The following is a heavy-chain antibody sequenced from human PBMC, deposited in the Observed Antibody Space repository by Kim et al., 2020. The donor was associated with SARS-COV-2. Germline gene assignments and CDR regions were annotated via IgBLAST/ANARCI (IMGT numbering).Heavy chain of an antibody. CDR3: ARHVGKWALDY. V-gene: IGHV4-59*08. Sequence: SETLSLTCTVSGGSTSSFSWSWIRQTPGKGLEWIANIYDSGNIKYTPSLKSRITISVETSKNQVSLRLTSMTAADTAMYYCARHVGKWALDYWGQGTLV. J-gene: IGHJ4*02. D-gene: IGHD1-26*01. CDR1: GGSTSSFS. CDR2: IYDSGNI.